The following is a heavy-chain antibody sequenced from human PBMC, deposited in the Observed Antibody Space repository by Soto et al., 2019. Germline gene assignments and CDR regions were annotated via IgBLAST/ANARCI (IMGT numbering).Heavy chain of an antibody. CDR3: ARTLYGDNVDY. CDR1: RYTLAELS. Sequence: ASVKVSCKVSRYTLAELSRHWVRQAPGKGLEWIGRINPSDGRTIYAQKFQGRVTMTRNTSISTAYMELSSLRTENTAVYYCARTLYGDNVDYWGQGTLVTVSS. V-gene: IGHV1-24*01. CDR2: INPSDGRT. J-gene: IGHJ4*02. D-gene: IGHD4-17*01.